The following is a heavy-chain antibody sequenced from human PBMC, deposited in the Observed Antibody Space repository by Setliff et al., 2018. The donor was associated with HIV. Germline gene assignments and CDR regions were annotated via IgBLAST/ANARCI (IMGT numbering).Heavy chain of an antibody. J-gene: IGHJ4*02. D-gene: IGHD3-10*01. CDR2: MNPNSGNT. CDR1: GYTFINYD. CDR3: ARGDYMGVIRGRPFDL. V-gene: IGHV1-8*01. Sequence: ASVKVSCKASGYTFINYDINWVRQATGQGLEWMGWMNPNSGNTGYSQTFQGRVTITRNTSIGTAYRELSSLRSEDTAVYYYARGDYMGVIRGRPFDLWGQGTLVTVSS.